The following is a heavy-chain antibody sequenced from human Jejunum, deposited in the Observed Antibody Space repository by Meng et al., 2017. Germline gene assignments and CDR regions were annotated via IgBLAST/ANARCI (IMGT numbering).Heavy chain of an antibody. D-gene: IGHD6-13*01. CDR2: LNPSGGFT. CDR1: GYSFTSYH. CDR3: ARELPGTCWFDP. J-gene: IGHJ5*02. V-gene: IGHV1-46*01. Sequence: QVQLVQFGAEVKEPGASVRVSCKESGYSFTSYHMHWVRQAPGQGLEYIGILNPSGGFTSCEQKFQGRVTMTSDTSTSTVYLELSSLRSEDTAVYFCARELPGTCWFDPWGQGTLVTVSS.